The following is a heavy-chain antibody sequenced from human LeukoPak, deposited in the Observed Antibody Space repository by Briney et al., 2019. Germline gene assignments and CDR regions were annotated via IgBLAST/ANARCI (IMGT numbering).Heavy chain of an antibody. CDR2: IGTAGDT. J-gene: IGHJ4*02. D-gene: IGHD3-22*01. V-gene: IGHV3-13*01. CDR3: ARGGDSSGYYSSPPDY. CDR1: GFTFSSYD. Sequence: PGGSLRLSCAASGFTFSSYDMHWVRQATGKGLESVAAIGTAGDTYYPGSVKGRFTISRENAKNSLYLQMNSLRVGDTAVYYCARGGDSSGYYSSPPDYWGQGTLVTVSS.